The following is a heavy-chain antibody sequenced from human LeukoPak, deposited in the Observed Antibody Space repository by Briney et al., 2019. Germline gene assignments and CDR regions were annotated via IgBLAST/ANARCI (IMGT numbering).Heavy chain of an antibody. V-gene: IGHV4-34*01. Sequence: SETLSLTCAVYGGSFSGYYWSWIRQPPGKGLEWIGEINHSGSTYYNPSLKSRVTISVDTSKNQFSLKLSSVTAADPAVYYCPRTTVAASFVIIDWGGGGTVVAVS. J-gene: IGHJ4*02. D-gene: IGHD3-9*01. CDR3: PRTTVAASFVIIDW. CDR1: GGSFSGYY. CDR2: INHSGST.